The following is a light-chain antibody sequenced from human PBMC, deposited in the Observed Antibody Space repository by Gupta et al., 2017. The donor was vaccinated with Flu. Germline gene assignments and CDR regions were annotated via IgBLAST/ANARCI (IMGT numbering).Light chain of an antibody. CDR3: MQGTHWTPYS. Sequence: DAVMTQSPLSLPVTLGQPASISCRSSQSLVYSDGNTYLNWFQQRPGQSPRRLIHQVSNRDSGVPDRFNGSGSGTDFTLKISRVEAEDVGVYYCMQGTHWTPYSFGQGTKLEIK. V-gene: IGKV2-30*01. J-gene: IGKJ2*03. CDR2: QVS. CDR1: QSLVYSDGNTY.